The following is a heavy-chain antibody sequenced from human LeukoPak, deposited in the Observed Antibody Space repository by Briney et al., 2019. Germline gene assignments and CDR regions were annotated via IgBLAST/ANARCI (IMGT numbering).Heavy chain of an antibody. Sequence: GGSLRLSCAVSGFTFSTYWMSWVRQAPGKGLEWVANINKDGSDKYYVASVKSRFTISRDNAKNSLYLQMNSLRAEDTAVYYCARDEGGSYNYFWGQGTLVTVSP. J-gene: IGHJ4*02. CDR1: GFTFSTYW. V-gene: IGHV3-7*01. CDR3: ARDEGGSYNYF. CDR2: INKDGSDK. D-gene: IGHD1-26*01.